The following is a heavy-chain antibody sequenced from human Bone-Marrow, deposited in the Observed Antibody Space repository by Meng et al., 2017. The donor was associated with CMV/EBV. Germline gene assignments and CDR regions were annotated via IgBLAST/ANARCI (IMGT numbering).Heavy chain of an antibody. CDR2: IYSGGST. CDR3: ARDQGSSSSLDY. V-gene: IGHV3-53*01. D-gene: IGHD6-6*01. J-gene: IGHJ4*02. Sequence: GGSLRLSCAASGFTVSSNYMSWVRQAPGKGLEWVSVIYSGGSTYYADSVKGRFTISRDNSKNTLYLQMNSLRAEDTAVYYCARDQGSSSSLDYWGQGTLVTASS. CDR1: GFTVSSNY.